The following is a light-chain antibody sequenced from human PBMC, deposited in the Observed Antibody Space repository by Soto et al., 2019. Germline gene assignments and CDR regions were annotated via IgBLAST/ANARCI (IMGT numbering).Light chain of an antibody. CDR3: MQALQTPYT. V-gene: IGKV2-28*01. Sequence: DIVMTQSPLSLPVTPGEPASISCRSSQSLLHSNGYNYLDWYLQKPGQSPQLLIYLGSNRASGVPDRFSGSGSRTDFRLKISRVEAEDVGVYYCMQALQTPYTFGQGTKLEIK. J-gene: IGKJ2*01. CDR2: LGS. CDR1: QSLLHSNGYNY.